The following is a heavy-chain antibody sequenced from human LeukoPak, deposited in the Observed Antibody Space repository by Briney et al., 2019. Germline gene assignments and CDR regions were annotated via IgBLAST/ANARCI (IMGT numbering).Heavy chain of an antibody. V-gene: IGHV5-51*01. CDR1: GYSFTSYW. J-gene: IGHJ4*02. D-gene: IGHD3-10*01. Sequence: GASLKISCKCSGYSFTSYWIGWVRQMPGKVLEWMGIIYPGDSDTRYSPSFQGQVTISADKSISTAYLQWSSLKASDTAMYYCARHGNMVRGVDYIDYWGQGTLVTVSS. CDR3: ARHGNMVRGVDYIDY. CDR2: IYPGDSDT.